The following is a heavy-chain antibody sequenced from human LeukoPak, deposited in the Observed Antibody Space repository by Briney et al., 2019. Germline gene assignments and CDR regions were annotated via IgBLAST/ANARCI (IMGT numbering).Heavy chain of an antibody. CDR2: INSPGST. CDR1: GFTVSGSY. CDR3: ARIVVVTAAIPHFDY. V-gene: IGHV3-66*01. D-gene: IGHD2-21*02. Sequence: GGSLRLSCAASGFTVSGSYMSWVRQAPGKALEWVSLINSPGSTYYADSVKGRFTISRDNAKNSLYLQMNSLRAEDTAVYYCARIVVVTAAIPHFDYWGQGTLVTVSS. J-gene: IGHJ4*02.